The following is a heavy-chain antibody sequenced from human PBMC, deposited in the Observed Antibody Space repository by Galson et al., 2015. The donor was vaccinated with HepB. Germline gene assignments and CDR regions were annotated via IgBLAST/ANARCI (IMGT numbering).Heavy chain of an antibody. J-gene: IGHJ6*02. CDR1: GFTFSSHA. D-gene: IGHD3-10*01. Sequence: SLRLSCAASGFTFSSHAMHWVRQAPGKGLEWVAVISYDGSNKYYADSVKGRFTISRDNSKNTLYLQMNSLRAEDTAVYYCARDGVRGVIITYYYYGMDVWGQGTTVTVSS. V-gene: IGHV3-30-3*01. CDR2: ISYDGSNK. CDR3: ARDGVRGVIITYYYYGMDV.